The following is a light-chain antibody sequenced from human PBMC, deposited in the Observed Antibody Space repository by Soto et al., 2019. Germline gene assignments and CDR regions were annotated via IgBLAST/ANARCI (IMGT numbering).Light chain of an antibody. CDR3: QVWDSDSDHPV. CDR2: DDS. CDR1: NVGTKT. J-gene: IGLJ3*02. Sequence: SYELTQPPSVSAAPGQTARLTCVGNNVGTKTVHWYQRRPGQAPVLVVYDDSDRPSGIPERFSGSNSANTATLTITRVEAGDEADYYCQVWDSDSDHPVFGGGTKVTVL. V-gene: IGLV3-21*02.